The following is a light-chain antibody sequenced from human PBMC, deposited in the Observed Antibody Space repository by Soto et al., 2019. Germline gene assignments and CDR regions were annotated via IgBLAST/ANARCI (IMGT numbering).Light chain of an antibody. J-gene: IGKJ3*01. Sequence: ETLMTQSPATLSVSPGERATVSCRASLSVGSNLAWYQQRPGQAPRLLIYGASTRATGIPVRFSGSGSGTEFPLTINSLQSEDFGFYYCQQYNKWPLFTFGPGTRVDMK. CDR1: LSVGSN. V-gene: IGKV3-15*01. CDR2: GAS. CDR3: QQYNKWPLFT.